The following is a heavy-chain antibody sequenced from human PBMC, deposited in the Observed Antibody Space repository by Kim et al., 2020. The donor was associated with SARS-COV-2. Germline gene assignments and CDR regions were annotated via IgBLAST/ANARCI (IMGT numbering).Heavy chain of an antibody. D-gene: IGHD3-10*01. CDR3: ARSALLWFGELYGMDV. J-gene: IGHJ6*02. Sequence: GGSLRLSCAASGFPVSSNSMSWVRQAPGKGLEWISVIYAGGNTFYADSVKGRFTISGHNFKNTLYLQMNSLRPEDTAVYFCARSALLWFGELYGMDVWGQGTTGTVSS. CDR1: GFPVSSNS. CDR2: IYAGGNT. V-gene: IGHV3-53*04.